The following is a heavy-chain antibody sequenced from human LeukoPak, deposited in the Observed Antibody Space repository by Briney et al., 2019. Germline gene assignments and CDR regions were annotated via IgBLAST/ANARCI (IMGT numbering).Heavy chain of an antibody. CDR1: GGSFSGYY. D-gene: IGHD2-15*01. J-gene: IGHJ4*02. Sequence: SETLSLTCAVYGGSFSGYYWSWIRQPPGKGLEWIGEINHSGSTNYNPSLKSRVTISVDTSKNQFSLKLSSVTAADTAVYYCARVAAKTVDYWGQGTLVTVSS. CDR3: ARVAAKTVDY. CDR2: INHSGST. V-gene: IGHV4-34*01.